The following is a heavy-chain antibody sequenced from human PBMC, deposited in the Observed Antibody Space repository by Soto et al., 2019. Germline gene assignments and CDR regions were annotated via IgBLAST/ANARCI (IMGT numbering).Heavy chain of an antibody. J-gene: IGHJ4*02. V-gene: IGHV3-23*01. CDR2: ISGSGGNT. CDR1: GFTFNNYA. Sequence: PGGSLRLSCAASGFTFNNYAMSWVRQAPGKGLEWVSGISGSGGNTYYVDSVKGRFTISRDNSKNTLYLQMNSLRSEDTAVYYCSKEVLRDGRSYCTNRGQGTVVTVSP. D-gene: IGHD2-15*01. CDR3: SKEVLRDGRSYCTN.